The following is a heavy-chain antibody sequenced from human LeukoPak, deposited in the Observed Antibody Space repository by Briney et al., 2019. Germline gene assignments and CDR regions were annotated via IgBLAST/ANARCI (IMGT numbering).Heavy chain of an antibody. CDR3: AKAASSSWPSYYYGMDV. J-gene: IGHJ6*02. Sequence: PGGSLRLSCAVSGLPVRSNYMSWVRQAPGKGLEWVSYFSRGTNTNYADSVKGRFTISKDNSKNTVYLQMSSLRVDDTAVYYCAKAASSSWPSYYYGMDVWGRGTTVTVSS. V-gene: IGHV3-53*01. CDR2: FSRGTNT. D-gene: IGHD6-13*01. CDR1: GLPVRSNY.